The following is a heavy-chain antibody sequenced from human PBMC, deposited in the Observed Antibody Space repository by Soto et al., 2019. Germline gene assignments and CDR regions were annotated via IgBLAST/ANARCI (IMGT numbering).Heavy chain of an antibody. V-gene: IGHV4-4*02. CDR1: SGSISSSIW. CDR3: APAPSQCNLRMIY. CDR2: VFHIGVT. D-gene: IGHD1-1*01. Sequence: QMHLQESGPGLVKPSGTLSLTCTVSSGSISSSIWWSWVRQSPGKGLEWIGEVFHIGVTNYNPSLKGRGTMSVDKSQNQFSLKLTSVTAADTAVYYCAPAPSQCNLRMIYRGRGTLLSVSS. J-gene: IGHJ4*02.